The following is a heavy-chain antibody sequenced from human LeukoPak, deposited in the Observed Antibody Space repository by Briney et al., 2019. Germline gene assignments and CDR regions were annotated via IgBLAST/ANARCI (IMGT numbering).Heavy chain of an antibody. V-gene: IGHV4-4*07. Sequence: SETLSLTCTVSGGSISSYYWSWIRQPAGKGLEWIGRIYTSGSTNYNPSLKSRATMSVGTSKNQFSLKLSSVTAADTAVYYCARVNDGDRYYYYYYMDVWGKGTTVTVSS. CDR2: IYTSGST. J-gene: IGHJ6*03. CDR1: GGSISSYY. CDR3: ARVNDGDRYYYYYYMDV. D-gene: IGHD4-17*01.